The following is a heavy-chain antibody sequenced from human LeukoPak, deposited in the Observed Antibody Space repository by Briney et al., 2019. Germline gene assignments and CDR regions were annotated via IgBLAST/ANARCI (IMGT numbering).Heavy chain of an antibody. Sequence: PRTLSLTCTVSGGSISSGGYYWSWIRQHPGKGLEWIGYIYYSGSTYYNPSLKSRVTISVDTSKNQFSLKLSSVTAADTAVYYCARGRIAVAGNDYWGQGTLVTASS. V-gene: IGHV4-31*03. CDR2: IYYSGST. CDR1: GGSISSGGYY. D-gene: IGHD6-19*01. J-gene: IGHJ4*02. CDR3: ARGRIAVAGNDY.